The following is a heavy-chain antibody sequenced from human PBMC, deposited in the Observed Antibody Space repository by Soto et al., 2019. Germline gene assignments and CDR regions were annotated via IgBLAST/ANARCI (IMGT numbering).Heavy chain of an antibody. J-gene: IGHJ4*02. CDR2: ISAYNGNT. CDR1: GYTFTSYG. D-gene: IGHD3-22*01. Sequence: GXSVKVSCKASGYTFTSYGISWGRQAPVQGLEWMGWISAYNGNTNYAQKLQGRVTMTTDTSTSTAYMELRSLRSDDTAVYYCARDDYYDSSGYSTGLHYWGQGTLVTVSS. CDR3: ARDDYYDSSGYSTGLHY. V-gene: IGHV1-18*01.